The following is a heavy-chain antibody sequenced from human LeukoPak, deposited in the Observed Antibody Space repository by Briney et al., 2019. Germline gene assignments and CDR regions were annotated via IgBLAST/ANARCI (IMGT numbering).Heavy chain of an antibody. CDR1: GFTVSSNY. D-gene: IGHD2-8*01. Sequence: PGGSLRLSCAASGFTVSSNYMSWVRQAPGKGLEWVSVIYSGGSTYYADSVKGRFTISRDNSKNTLYLQMNSLRAEDTAVYYCARARLMVVGLVGAFDIWGQGTMVTVSS. CDR3: ARARLMVVGLVGAFDI. J-gene: IGHJ3*02. V-gene: IGHV3-53*01. CDR2: IYSGGST.